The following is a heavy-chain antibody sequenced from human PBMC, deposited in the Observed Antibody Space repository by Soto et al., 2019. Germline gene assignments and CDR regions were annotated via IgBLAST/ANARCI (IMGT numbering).Heavy chain of an antibody. D-gene: IGHD5-12*01. Sequence: PGGSLRLSCAASGFTFSSYGMHWVRQAPGKGLEWVAVISYDGSNKYYADSVKGRFTISRDNSKNTLYLQMNSLRAEDTAVYYCAKDPDGWLRYEFDYWGQGTLVTGS. J-gene: IGHJ4*02. CDR1: GFTFSSYG. CDR3: AKDPDGWLRYEFDY. CDR2: ISYDGSNK. V-gene: IGHV3-30*18.